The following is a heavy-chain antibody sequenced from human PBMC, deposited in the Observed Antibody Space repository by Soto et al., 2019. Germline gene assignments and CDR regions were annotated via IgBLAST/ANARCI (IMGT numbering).Heavy chain of an antibody. V-gene: IGHV5-10-1*01. CDR3: ARNAVAGFSLYY. CDR2: IDPSDSYT. D-gene: IGHD6-19*01. Sequence: GESLKISCKGSGYSFTSYWIAWVRQMPGKGLEWMGRIDPSDSYTNYSPSFQGHVTISADKSISTAYLQWSSLKASDTAMYYCARNAVAGFSLYYWGQGTLVTVSS. J-gene: IGHJ4*02. CDR1: GYSFTSYW.